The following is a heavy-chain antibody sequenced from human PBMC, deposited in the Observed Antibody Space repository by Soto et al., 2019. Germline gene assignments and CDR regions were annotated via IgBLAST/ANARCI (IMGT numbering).Heavy chain of an antibody. CDR2: ITGSGSDT. CDR3: AKLGSSAWSPHYYFDY. CDR1: GLTFNNYA. Sequence: EVQLLESGGGLVQPGGSLRLSCAASGLTFNNYAMGWVRQAPGKGLEWVSAITGSGSDTYYLDSVKGRFTISRDNSKNTLFLQVNSLRAEDTAIYYCAKLGSSAWSPHYYFDYWGQGTLVTVSS. D-gene: IGHD3-10*01. V-gene: IGHV3-23*01. J-gene: IGHJ4*02.